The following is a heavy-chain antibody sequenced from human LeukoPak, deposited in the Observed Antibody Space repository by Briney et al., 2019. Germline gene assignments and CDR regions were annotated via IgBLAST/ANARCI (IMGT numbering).Heavy chain of an antibody. CDR2: IIPIFGTA. V-gene: IGHV1-69*06. CDR3: ARDLSVEGYSYEDY. Sequence: ASVKVSCKASGGTFSSYGISWVRQAPGQGLEWMGGIIPIFGTANYAQKFQGRVTITADKSTSTAYMELSSLRSEDTAVYYCARDLSVEGYSYEDYWGQGTLVTVSS. J-gene: IGHJ4*02. CDR1: GGTFSSYG. D-gene: IGHD5-18*01.